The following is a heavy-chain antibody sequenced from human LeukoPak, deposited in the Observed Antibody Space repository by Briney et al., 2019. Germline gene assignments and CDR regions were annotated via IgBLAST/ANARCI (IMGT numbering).Heavy chain of an antibody. Sequence: SETLSLTCTVSGGSISSSSYYWSWIRQPAGKGLEWIGRIYTSGSTNYNPSLKSRVTMSVDTSKNQFSLKLSSVTAADTAVYYCARDRQDIVIVPPAIPMNCFDPWGQGTLVTVSS. CDR1: GGSISSSSYY. J-gene: IGHJ5*02. CDR2: IYTSGST. CDR3: ARDRQDIVIVPPAIPMNCFDP. D-gene: IGHD2-2*02. V-gene: IGHV4-61*02.